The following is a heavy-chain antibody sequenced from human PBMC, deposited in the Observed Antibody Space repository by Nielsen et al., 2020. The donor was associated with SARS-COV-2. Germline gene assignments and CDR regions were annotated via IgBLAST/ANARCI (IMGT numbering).Heavy chain of an antibody. D-gene: IGHD6-19*01. CDR2: IKQDGSEK. V-gene: IGHV3-7*01. J-gene: IGHJ4*02. CDR3: ARGPRRSGWYYEY. Sequence: WIRQPPGKGLEWVANIKQDGSEKYYVDSVKGRFTISRDNAKNSLYLQMNSMTAEDTAVYYCARGPRRSGWYYEYWGQGTLVTVSS.